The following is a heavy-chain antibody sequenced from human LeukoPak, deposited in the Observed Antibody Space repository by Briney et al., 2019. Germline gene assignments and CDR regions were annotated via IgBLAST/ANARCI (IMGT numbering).Heavy chain of an antibody. V-gene: IGHV3-53*01. CDR3: AELGITMIGGV. D-gene: IGHD3-10*02. CDR1: GFTVSSNY. Sequence: QPGGSLRLSCAASGFTVSSNYMSWVRQAPGKGLEWVSLIYSSGDTYYADSVKGRFTISRDNSKNTLYLQMNSLRAEDTAVYYCAELGITMIGGVWGKGTTVTISS. CDR2: IYSSGDT. J-gene: IGHJ6*04.